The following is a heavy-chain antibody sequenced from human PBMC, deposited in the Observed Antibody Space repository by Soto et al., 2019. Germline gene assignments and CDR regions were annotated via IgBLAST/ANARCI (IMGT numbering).Heavy chain of an antibody. CDR1: GGTFSSYA. J-gene: IGHJ6*02. D-gene: IGHD2-2*01. Sequence: QVQLVQSGAEVKKPGASVKVSCKASGGTFSSYAISWVRQAPGQGLEWMGGIIPIFGTANYAQKFQGRLTNTADKSASQAHIKLRSLRYEDTPVYYCTGFPHVVVRTGGYYYYGMDVWGRGTTVTASS. V-gene: IGHV1-69*06. CDR2: IIPIFGTA. CDR3: TGFPHVVVRTGGYYYYGMDV.